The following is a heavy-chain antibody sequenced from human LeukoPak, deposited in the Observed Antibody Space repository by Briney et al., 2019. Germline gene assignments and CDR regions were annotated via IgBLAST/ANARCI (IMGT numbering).Heavy chain of an antibody. D-gene: IGHD3-22*01. Sequence: GGSLRLSCAAFGFTFDDYGMSWVRQAPGKGLEWVSGINWNGGSTGYADSVKGRFTISRDIAKNSLYLQMNSLRAEDTALYYCARAQGRYYDSSGYSFDYWGQGTLVTVSS. CDR2: INWNGGST. CDR3: ARAQGRYYDSSGYSFDY. J-gene: IGHJ4*02. V-gene: IGHV3-20*04. CDR1: GFTFDDYG.